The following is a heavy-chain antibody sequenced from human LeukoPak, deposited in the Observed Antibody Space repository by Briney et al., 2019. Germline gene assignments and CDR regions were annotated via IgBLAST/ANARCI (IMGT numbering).Heavy chain of an antibody. CDR2: ISSRSNYI. V-gene: IGHV3-21*01. CDR3: ARDKGGYNMDV. CDR1: EFTFSIYS. J-gene: IGHJ6*03. D-gene: IGHD3-16*01. Sequence: PGGSLRLSCAASEFTFSIYSMNWVRQAPGKGLEWVSSISSRSNYIYYVDSLKGRFTISRDNAKNSLYLQMNSLRAEDTGVYYCARDKGGYNMDVWGKGTTVTISS.